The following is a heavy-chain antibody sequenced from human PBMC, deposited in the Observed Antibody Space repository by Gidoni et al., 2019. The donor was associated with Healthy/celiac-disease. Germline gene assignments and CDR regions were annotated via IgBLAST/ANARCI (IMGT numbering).Heavy chain of an antibody. CDR2: ISGSGGST. CDR1: GFAFRSYV. CDR3: SKPAIVGVVAWFDH. J-gene: IGHJ5*02. D-gene: IGHD3-3*01. Sequence: EVQLLESGGGLVQPGGSLRHSCAASGFAFRSYVMSWVRQAPGKGLEWVSAISGSGGSTDYADSVKGWFTISRYNAKNTLYLQMNSLRAADTSVYYCSKPAIVGVVAWFDHWGQGTLVTVSS. V-gene: IGHV3-23*01.